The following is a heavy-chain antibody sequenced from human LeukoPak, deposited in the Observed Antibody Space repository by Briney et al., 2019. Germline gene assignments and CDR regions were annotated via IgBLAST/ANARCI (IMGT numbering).Heavy chain of an antibody. CDR2: ITDGGNYI. J-gene: IGHJ4*02. CDR3: TANWNHFPFDY. Sequence: PGGSLRLSCATSGITFGNYALHWVRQAPGKGLEWVSTITDGGNYIVYTDSVKGRFTISKDDSKSTLYLQMDSLRAEDTAIYYCTANWNHFPFDYWGQGTLVTVSS. CDR1: GITFGNYA. D-gene: IGHD1-14*01. V-gene: IGHV3-23*01.